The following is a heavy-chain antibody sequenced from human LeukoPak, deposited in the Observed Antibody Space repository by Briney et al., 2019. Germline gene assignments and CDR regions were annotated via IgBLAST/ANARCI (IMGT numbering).Heavy chain of an antibody. CDR2: TRNKANSYTT. J-gene: IGHJ5*02. CDR1: GFTFSDHY. D-gene: IGHD3-10*01. Sequence: PGGSLRLSCAASGFTFSDHYMDWVRQAPGKGLEWVGRTRNKANSYTTEYAASVKGRFTISRDDSKNSLYLQMSSLKTEDTAVYYCARGAGGYDTWGQGTLVTVSS. V-gene: IGHV3-72*01. CDR3: ARGAGGYDT.